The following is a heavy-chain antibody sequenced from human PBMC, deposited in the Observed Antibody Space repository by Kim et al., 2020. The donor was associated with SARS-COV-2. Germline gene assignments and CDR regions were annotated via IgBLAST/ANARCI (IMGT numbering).Heavy chain of an antibody. J-gene: IGHJ6*03. D-gene: IGHD2-2*01. V-gene: IGHV4-59*01. CDR2: IYYSGST. CDR1: GGSISSYY. CDR3: ARALSSTSCYPFCYMDV. Sequence: SETLSLTCTVSGGSISSYYWSWIRQPPGKGLEWIGYIYYSGSTNYNPSLKSRVTISVDTSKNQFSLKLSSVTAADTAVYYCARALSSTSCYPFCYMDVWGKGTTVTVSS.